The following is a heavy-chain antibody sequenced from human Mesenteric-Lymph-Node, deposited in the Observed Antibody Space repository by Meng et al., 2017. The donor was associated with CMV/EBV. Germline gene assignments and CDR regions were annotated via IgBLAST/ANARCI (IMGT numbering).Heavy chain of an antibody. CDR3: ARTRSSLWSF. Sequence: QVHLVQSGAEVKKPGASVMVSCKASGYTFTNDAMHWVRQAPGQRLEWMGWINTGNGNTKSSQKFQGRVTITRNTSANTAYMELSSLRSEDTAVYYCARTRSSLWSFWGQGTVVTVSS. D-gene: IGHD3-10*01. CDR2: INTGNGNT. V-gene: IGHV1-3*04. J-gene: IGHJ3*01. CDR1: GYTFTNDA.